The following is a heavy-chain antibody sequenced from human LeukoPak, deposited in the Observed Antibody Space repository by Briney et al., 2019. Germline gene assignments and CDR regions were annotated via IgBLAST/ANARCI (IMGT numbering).Heavy chain of an antibody. CDR1: GFTLKDYA. CDR3: ARKLRYFDWLSDYRYYFDY. J-gene: IGHJ4*02. D-gene: IGHD3-9*01. Sequence: GRSLRLSCAASGFTLKDYAMHWVRQAPGKGLEWVSGISGNSDTITYADSVKGRFTISRDNAENSLYLQMNSLRAEDTAVYYCARKLRYFDWLSDYRYYFDYWGQGTLVTVSS. CDR2: ISGNSDTI. V-gene: IGHV3-9*01.